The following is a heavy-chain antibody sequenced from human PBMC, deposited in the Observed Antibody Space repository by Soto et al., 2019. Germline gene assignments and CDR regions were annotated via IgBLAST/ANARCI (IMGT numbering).Heavy chain of an antibody. CDR2: IIPIFGTA. Sequence: SVKISCKASGGTFSSYAISWVRQAPGQGLEWMGGIIPIFGTANYAQKFQGRVTITADESTSKAYMELSSLRSEDTAVYYCASPGDYYDSSGYYQTPFDYWGQGTLVTXS. V-gene: IGHV1-69*13. CDR1: GGTFSSYA. D-gene: IGHD3-22*01. CDR3: ASPGDYYDSSGYYQTPFDY. J-gene: IGHJ4*02.